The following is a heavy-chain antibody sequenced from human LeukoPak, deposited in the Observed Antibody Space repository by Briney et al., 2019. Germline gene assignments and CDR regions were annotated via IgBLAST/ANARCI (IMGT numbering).Heavy chain of an antibody. CDR2: IYPGDSDP. CDR1: GYAFTTYW. CDR3: ARRMVRGVITSPFDY. Sequence: GESLKISCKGSGYAFTTYWIGWVRQMPGKGLEWVGIIYPGDSDPRYSPSFQGQVTISADKSISTAYLQWSSLKASDTAMYYCARRMVRGVITSPFDYWGQGTLVTVSS. V-gene: IGHV5-51*01. D-gene: IGHD3-10*01. J-gene: IGHJ4*02.